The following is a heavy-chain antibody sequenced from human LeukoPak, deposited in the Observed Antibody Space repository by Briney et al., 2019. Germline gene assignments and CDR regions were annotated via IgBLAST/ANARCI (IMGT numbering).Heavy chain of an antibody. Sequence: GGSLRLSCAASGFTVSSNYMSWVRQAPGKGPEWVSVIYSGGSTYYADSVKGRFTISRDNSKNTLYLQMNSLRAEDTAVYYCASKTTVTPYYYYYGMDVWGQGTTVTVSS. CDR3: ASKTTVTPYYYYYGMDV. CDR2: IYSGGST. J-gene: IGHJ6*02. CDR1: GFTVSSNY. V-gene: IGHV3-53*01. D-gene: IGHD4-4*01.